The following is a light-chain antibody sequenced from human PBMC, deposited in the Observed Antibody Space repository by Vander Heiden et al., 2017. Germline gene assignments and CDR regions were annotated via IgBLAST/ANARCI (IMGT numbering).Light chain of an antibody. CDR1: QGISTY. J-gene: IGKJ3*01. Sequence: DIQLTQSPSFLSASVGDRVTITCRASQGISTYLAWYQQKPGKAPNLLISGASTLQSGVPSRFSGSGSGTEFTLTISSLQPEYFATYYCQQVNSYPRGFSFGPGTKVDIK. CDR2: GAS. V-gene: IGKV1-9*01. CDR3: QQVNSYPRGFS.